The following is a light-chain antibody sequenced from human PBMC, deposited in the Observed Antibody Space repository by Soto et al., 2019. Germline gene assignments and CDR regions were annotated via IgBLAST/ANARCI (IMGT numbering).Light chain of an antibody. Sequence: EIVLTQSPGTLSLSPGERAALSCRASQSVRSNFLAWYQQKPGQAPRLLIYGASNRATGIPDRCSGSGSGTDFTLTITRLEPEDFAMYYCQRYDSFRTFGQGTKVEI. J-gene: IGKJ1*01. CDR1: QSVRSNF. V-gene: IGKV3-20*01. CDR2: GAS. CDR3: QRYDSFRT.